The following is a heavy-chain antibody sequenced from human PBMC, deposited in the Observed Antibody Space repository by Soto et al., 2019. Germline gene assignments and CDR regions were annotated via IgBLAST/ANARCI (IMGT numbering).Heavy chain of an antibody. J-gene: IGHJ3*02. CDR3: ARLMVAAAGTVDDPEEAFDI. D-gene: IGHD6-13*01. CDR1: GYSFTSYW. CDR2: IDPSDSYT. V-gene: IGHV5-10-1*01. Sequence: GESLKISCKGSGYSFTSYWISWVRQMPGKGLEWMGRIDPSDSYTNYSPSFQGHVTISADKSISTAYLQWSSLKASDTATYYCARLMVAAAGTVDDPEEAFDIWGQGTMVTV.